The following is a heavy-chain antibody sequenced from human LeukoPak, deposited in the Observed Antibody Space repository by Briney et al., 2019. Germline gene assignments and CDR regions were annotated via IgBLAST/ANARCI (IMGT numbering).Heavy chain of an antibody. CDR2: SDPEDGET. CDR3: ATGLRYYGSGTPLDY. D-gene: IGHD3-10*01. J-gene: IGHJ4*02. CDR1: GYTLTELS. Sequence: ASVKVSCKVSGYTLTELSMHWVRQAPGKGLEWMGGSDPEDGETIYAQKFQGRVTMTEDTSTDTAYMELSSLRSEDTAVYYCATGLRYYGSGTPLDYWGQGTLVTVSS. V-gene: IGHV1-24*01.